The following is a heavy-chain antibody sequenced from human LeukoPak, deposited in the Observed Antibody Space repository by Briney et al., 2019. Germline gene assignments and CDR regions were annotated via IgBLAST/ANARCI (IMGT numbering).Heavy chain of an antibody. J-gene: IGHJ4*02. CDR1: GGTFSSYA. Sequence: SVKVSCKASGGTFSSYAINWVRRAPGQGLEWMGGIIPIFGTANYAQKFQDRVTITADESTSTAYIELSSLRSEDTAIYYCASRLYCSNTRCRNFPFAYWGQGTLVTVSS. CDR2: IIPIFGTA. D-gene: IGHD2-2*01. CDR3: ASRLYCSNTRCRNFPFAY. V-gene: IGHV1-69*13.